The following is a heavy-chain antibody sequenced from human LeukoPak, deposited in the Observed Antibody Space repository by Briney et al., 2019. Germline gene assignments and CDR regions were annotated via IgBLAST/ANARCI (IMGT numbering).Heavy chain of an antibody. V-gene: IGHV4-59*01. Sequence: PTETLSLTCNVSGGSISSYYYHWIRQAPGKGLEWIGYMYYSGGTNYSPSLQSRVTISIDTSKGQFSLKLTSVTAADTAVYYCARGLGSGQYSSGWLVYWGQGTLVTVSS. D-gene: IGHD6-19*01. CDR2: MYYSGGT. CDR3: ARGLGSGQYSSGWLVY. CDR1: GGSISSYY. J-gene: IGHJ4*02.